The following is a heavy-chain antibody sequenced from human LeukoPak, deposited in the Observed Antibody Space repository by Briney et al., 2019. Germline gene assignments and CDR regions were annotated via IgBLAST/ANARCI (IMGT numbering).Heavy chain of an antibody. D-gene: IGHD2-2*01. Sequence: PGGSLRLSCAASGFTFSSYSMNWVRQAPGKGLEWVSYISSSSSTIYYADSVKGRFTISRDNAKNSLYLQMNSLRAEDTAVYYCARDSQLLISFTYYYYYYGMDVWGQGTTVTVSS. CDR2: ISSSSSTI. CDR3: ARDSQLLISFTYYYYYYGMDV. J-gene: IGHJ6*02. V-gene: IGHV3-48*04. CDR1: GFTFSSYS.